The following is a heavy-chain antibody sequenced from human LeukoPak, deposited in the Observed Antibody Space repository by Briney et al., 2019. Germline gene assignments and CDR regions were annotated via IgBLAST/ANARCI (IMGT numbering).Heavy chain of an antibody. CDR3: VSDWGLDY. J-gene: IGHJ4*02. CDR2: VTSSGDDT. V-gene: IGHV3-23*01. CDR1: GFTFNTYA. D-gene: IGHD3-16*01. Sequence: GGSLRLSCAASGFTFNTYAMSWVRQAPGKGLEWVSSVTSSGDDTFHADSVQGRFTISRDNSRDTLYLHMNNLRVEDTALYYCVSDWGLDYWGQGTLITVAS.